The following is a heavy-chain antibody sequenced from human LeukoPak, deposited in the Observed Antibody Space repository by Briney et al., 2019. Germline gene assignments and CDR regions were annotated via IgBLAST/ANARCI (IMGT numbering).Heavy chain of an antibody. CDR3: ARGSGTTVTTNWFDP. J-gene: IGHJ5*01. CDR1: GGTFSSYA. D-gene: IGHD4-17*01. V-gene: IGHV1-69*06. CDR2: IIPIFGTA. Sequence: ASVKLSCKSSGGTFSSYAISWVRQAPGQGLEWMGGIIPIFGTANYAQKFQGRVTITADKSTSTAYMELSSLRSEDTAVYYCARGSGTTVTTNWFDPWGQGTLVTVSS.